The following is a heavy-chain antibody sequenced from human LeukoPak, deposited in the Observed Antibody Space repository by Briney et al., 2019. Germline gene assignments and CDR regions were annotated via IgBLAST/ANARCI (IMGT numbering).Heavy chain of an antibody. CDR3: AKIGEPPMGYDSYYYYGMDV. J-gene: IGHJ6*04. V-gene: IGHV3-30*18. CDR1: GFTFSSYG. CDR2: ISYDGSNK. D-gene: IGHD5-12*01. Sequence: GGSLRLSCAASGFTFSSYGMHWVRQAPGKGLEWVAVISYDGSNKYYADSVKGRFTISRDNSKNTLYLQMNSLRAEDTAVYYCAKIGEPPMGYDSYYYYGMDVWGKGTTVTVSS.